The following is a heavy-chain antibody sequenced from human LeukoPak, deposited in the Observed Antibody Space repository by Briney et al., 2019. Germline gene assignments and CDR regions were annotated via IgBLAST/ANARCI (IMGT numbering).Heavy chain of an antibody. CDR1: GGSISSSSYY. V-gene: IGHV4-39*07. CDR3: ARETELHYYDSSGYGWFDP. D-gene: IGHD3-22*01. J-gene: IGHJ5*02. Sequence: SETLSLTCTVSGGSISSSSYYWGWIRQPPGKGLEWIGSIYYSGSTYYNPSLKSRVTISVDTSKNQFSLKLSSVTAADTAVYYCARETELHYYDSSGYGWFDPWGQGTLVTVSS. CDR2: IYYSGST.